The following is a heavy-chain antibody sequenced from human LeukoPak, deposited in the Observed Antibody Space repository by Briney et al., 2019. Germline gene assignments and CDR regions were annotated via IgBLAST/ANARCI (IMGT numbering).Heavy chain of an antibody. Sequence: GGSLRLSCAASGFTFNNCDMHWVRQPTGKGLEWVSAIGTTDDTYYVDSVKGRFTISREDAENSLYLQMNSLRVGDTAVYYCARTRAYCSGDKCLIDYWGQGTLVTVSS. CDR3: ARTRAYCSGDKCLIDY. J-gene: IGHJ4*02. D-gene: IGHD2-21*01. CDR2: IGTTDDT. CDR1: GFTFNNCD. V-gene: IGHV3-13*01.